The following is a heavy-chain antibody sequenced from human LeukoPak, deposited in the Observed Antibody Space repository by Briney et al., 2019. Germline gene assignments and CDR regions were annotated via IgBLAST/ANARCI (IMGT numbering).Heavy chain of an antibody. Sequence: GGSLRLSCAASGFTFSSYGMHWVRQAPGKGLEWVAFMRYEGSNKYYADSVKGRFTISRDNSKNTLFLQMNTLRNDDTAVYCCARGSLGSSWSSDCCPLDYWGQGTLVTVSS. CDR2: MRYEGSNK. V-gene: IGHV3-30*02. CDR3: ARGSLGSSWSSDCCPLDY. CDR1: GFTFSSYG. J-gene: IGHJ4*02. D-gene: IGHD2-2*01.